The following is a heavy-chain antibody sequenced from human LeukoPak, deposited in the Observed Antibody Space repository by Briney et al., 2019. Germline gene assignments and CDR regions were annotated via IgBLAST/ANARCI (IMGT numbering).Heavy chain of an antibody. J-gene: IGHJ4*02. D-gene: IGHD1-1*01. CDR2: ISYDGSNK. Sequence: PGGSLRLSCAASGFTFSSYAMHWVRQAPGKGLEWVAVISYDGSNKYYADSVKGRFTISRDNSKNTVYLQLNNLRVEDTAIYYCAKANWVSNADAVWWGQGTQVTVSS. CDR1: GFTFSSYA. CDR3: AKANWVSNADAVW. V-gene: IGHV3-30*14.